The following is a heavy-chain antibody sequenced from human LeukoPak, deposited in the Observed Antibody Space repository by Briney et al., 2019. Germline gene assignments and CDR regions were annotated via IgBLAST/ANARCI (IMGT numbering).Heavy chain of an antibody. D-gene: IGHD4-17*01. J-gene: IGHJ6*03. CDR2: INWNGGST. CDR1: GFTFDDYG. CDR3: ARGLGDYEGYYYYYYYMDV. V-gene: IGHV3-20*04. Sequence: GGSLRLSCAASGFTFDDYGMSWVRQAPGKGLEWVSGINWNGGSTGYADSVKGRFTISRDNAKNSLYLQMNSLRSEDTAVYYCARGLGDYEGYYYYYYYMDVWGKGTTVTVSS.